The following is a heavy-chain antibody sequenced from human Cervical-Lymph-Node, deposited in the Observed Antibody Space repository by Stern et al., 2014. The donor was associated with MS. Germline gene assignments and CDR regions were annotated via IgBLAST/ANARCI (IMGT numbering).Heavy chain of an antibody. Sequence: QVQLVQSGSEWKKPGASVKVSCKASGYTFSGYSLNWVRQAPGPGLEWMGWINTNSGNPTYAQGFTGRFVFSLDTSVSTAYLQISSLKTEDTGIYFCARFVDYPMGRVFDVWGQGTRSPSP. CDR2: INTNSGNP. V-gene: IGHV7-4-1*02. J-gene: IGHJ4*02. CDR1: GYTFSGYS. CDR3: ARFVDYPMGRVFDV. D-gene: IGHD3-10*01.